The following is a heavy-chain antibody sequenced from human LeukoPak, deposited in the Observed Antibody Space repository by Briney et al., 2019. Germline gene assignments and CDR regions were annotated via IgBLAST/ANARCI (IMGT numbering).Heavy chain of an antibody. CDR3: ARGGVGKFVGEFDY. CDR1: GGSFSGYY. D-gene: IGHD3-10*01. CDR2: INHSGST. J-gene: IGHJ4*02. Sequence: SETLSLTCAVYGGSFSGYYWSWIRQPPGKGLEWIGEINHSGSTNYNPSLKSRVTISVDTSKNQFSLRLSSVTAADTAVYYCARGGVGKFVGEFDYWGQGTLVTVSS. V-gene: IGHV4-34*01.